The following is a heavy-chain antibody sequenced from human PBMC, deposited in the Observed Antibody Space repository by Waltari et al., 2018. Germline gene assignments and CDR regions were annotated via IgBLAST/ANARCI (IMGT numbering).Heavy chain of an antibody. CDR1: GFTFSSYA. V-gene: IGHV3-30-3*01. D-gene: IGHD3-22*01. Sequence: QVQLVESGGGVVQPGRSLRLSCAASGFTFSSYAMHWVRQAPGKGLECVAVISYDGSNKHYADSVKGRFTISRDNSKNTLYLQMNSLRAEDTAVYFCARGGDDGRGYYPRDYWGQGTLVTVSS. J-gene: IGHJ4*02. CDR2: ISYDGSNK. CDR3: ARGGDDGRGYYPRDY.